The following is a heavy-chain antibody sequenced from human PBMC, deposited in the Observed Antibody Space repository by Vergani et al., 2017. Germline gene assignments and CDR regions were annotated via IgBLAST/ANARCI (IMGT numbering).Heavy chain of an antibody. CDR2: INPSGGRP. V-gene: IGHV1-46*01. D-gene: IGHD4-23*01. Sequence: QVQLVQSGAEVKKPGASVKVSCKASGYTFTSYYMHWVRQATXQGLEWMGIINPSGGRPSYAQNFQGRVTMTRDTPTSTVYMELSSLRSEDTSVYYCARDVGATKEYYYYYGGNSEFDYWGQGTLVTVSS. J-gene: IGHJ4*02. CDR3: ARDVGATKEYYYYYGGNSEFDY. CDR1: GYTFTSYY.